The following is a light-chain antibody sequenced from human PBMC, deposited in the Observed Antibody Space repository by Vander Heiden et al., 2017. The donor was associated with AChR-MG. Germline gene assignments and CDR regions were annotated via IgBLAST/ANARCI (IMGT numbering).Light chain of an antibody. Sequence: SYELTPPPSVSVSPGQTARITCSADVLSKQSVYWYQQRPGQAPVVVIVKDIERPSGISERFSGSRSGTTVTLTISGVQPEDEAAYYCQSADITGTSYVFGAGTKVTVL. J-gene: IGLJ1*01. CDR1: VLSKQS. V-gene: IGLV3-25*03. CDR3: QSADITGTSYV. CDR2: KDI.